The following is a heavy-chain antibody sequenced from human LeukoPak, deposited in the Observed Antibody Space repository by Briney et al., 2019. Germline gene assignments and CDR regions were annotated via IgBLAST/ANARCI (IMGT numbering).Heavy chain of an antibody. V-gene: IGHV3-30*02. Sequence: QLGGSLRLSRAASGFTFSSYGIHWVRQAPVKGLEWVAFIRYDGSDKYFADIVKGRFTISRDNSKNTLYLQMNSLRAEDTAVYYCAKTIKDSYGRPPKSYFDYWGQGTLVTVSS. CDR3: AKTIKDSYGRPPKSYFDY. J-gene: IGHJ4*02. CDR2: IRYDGSDK. D-gene: IGHD5-18*01. CDR1: GFTFSSYG.